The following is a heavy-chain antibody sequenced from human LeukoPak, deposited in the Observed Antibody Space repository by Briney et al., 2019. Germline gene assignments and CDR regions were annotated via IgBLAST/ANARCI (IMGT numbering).Heavy chain of an antibody. CDR2: INHSGST. J-gene: IGHJ6*03. V-gene: IGHV4-38-2*02. CDR1: GYSISSGYY. D-gene: IGHD5-18*01. Sequence: PSETLSLTCTVSGYSISSGYYWGWIRQPPGKGLEWIGAINHSGSTNYNPSLKSRVTISVDTSKNQFSLKLSSVTAADTAVYYCARVPRGYSYGPHYYYYYYMDVWGKGTTVTVSS. CDR3: ARVPRGYSYGPHYYYYYYMDV.